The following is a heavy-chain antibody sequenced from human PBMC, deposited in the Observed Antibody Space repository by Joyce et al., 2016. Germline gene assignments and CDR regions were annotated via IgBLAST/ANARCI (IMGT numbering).Heavy chain of an antibody. V-gene: IGHV3-30*04. D-gene: IGHD3-3*01. Sequence: QVQLVESGGGVVQPGRSLRLFCAASGFTFSRYAMHWVRQAPGQGLEGVAVISYDGSNTYYADDVKGRFTISRDNPRNTLYLQMNSLRAEDTAVYYCAKDPGRRRYYDFWSGSQNWFDPWGQGTLVTVSP. CDR3: AKDPGRRRYYDFWSGSQNWFDP. CDR1: GFTFSRYA. J-gene: IGHJ5*02. CDR2: ISYDGSNT.